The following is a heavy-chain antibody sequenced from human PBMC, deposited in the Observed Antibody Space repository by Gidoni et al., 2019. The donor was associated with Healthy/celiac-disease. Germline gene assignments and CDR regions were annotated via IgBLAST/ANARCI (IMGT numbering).Heavy chain of an antibody. Sequence: QVPLRESGPALVKPTQTSTLTCTFSGFSLSTSGMCVSWSRQPPGKAMEWLARIDCDDAKYYSTSLKTRRTISKDTSKNKVVLTMPNMDPVDTATYYGALTHVVPAAMGYDPCGQGTLVTVSS. CDR2: IDCDDAK. D-gene: IGHD2-2*01. V-gene: IGHV2-70*15. CDR3: ALTHVVPAAMGYDP. J-gene: IGHJ5*02. CDR1: GFSLSTSGMC.